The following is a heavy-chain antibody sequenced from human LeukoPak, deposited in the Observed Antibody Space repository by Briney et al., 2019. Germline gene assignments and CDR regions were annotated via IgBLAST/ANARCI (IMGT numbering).Heavy chain of an antibody. Sequence: SETLSLTCTVSGGSIVSRSYYWCWIRQHPGKGLEWIGSIYYSGSTYYNPSLKSRVTISVDTSKNQFSLKLSSVTAADTAVYYCARLDYSDIYFDYWGQGALVTVSS. V-gene: IGHV4-39*01. CDR2: IYYSGST. J-gene: IGHJ4*02. CDR1: GGSIVSRSYY. CDR3: ARLDYSDIYFDY. D-gene: IGHD3-22*01.